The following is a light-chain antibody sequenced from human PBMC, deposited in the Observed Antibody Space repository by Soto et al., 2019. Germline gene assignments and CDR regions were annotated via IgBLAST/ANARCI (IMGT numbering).Light chain of an antibody. CDR3: QQYYTTPRT. CDR1: QTFLDSSNNNDY. CDR2: WAS. J-gene: IGKJ1*01. V-gene: IGKV4-1*01. Sequence: DIVMTQSPDTLALSLGEKATISCKSSQTFLDSSNNNDYLTWYQQKPGQPPKXLIYWASTREFGVPDRFSGSGSGTDFTLTISSLQAEDVAVYYCQQYYTTPRTFGHGTKVDIK.